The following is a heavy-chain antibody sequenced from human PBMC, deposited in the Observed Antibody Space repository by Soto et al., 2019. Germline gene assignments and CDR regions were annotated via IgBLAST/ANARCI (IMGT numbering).Heavy chain of an antibody. Sequence: LRLSCAASGFTFSSYAMSWVRQAPGKGLEWVSAISGSGGSTYYADSVKGRFTISRDSSKNTLYLQMNSLRAEDTAVYYCAKQFSGGYRSGSYLVCDYWGQGTLVTVSS. J-gene: IGHJ4*02. D-gene: IGHD3-10*01. CDR2: ISGSGGST. CDR1: GFTFSSYA. CDR3: AKQFSGGYRSGSYLVCDY. V-gene: IGHV3-23*01.